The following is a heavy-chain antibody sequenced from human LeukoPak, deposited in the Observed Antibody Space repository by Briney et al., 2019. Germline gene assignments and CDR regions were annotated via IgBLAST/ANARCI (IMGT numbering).Heavy chain of an antibody. CDR1: GGSFSGYY. Sequence: SETLSLTCAVYGGSFSGYYWSWIRQPPGKGLEWIGEINHSGSTNYNPSLKSRVTISVDTSKNQFSLKLSSVTAADTAVYYCARRQNFWSGYYGWFDPWGQGTLVTVSS. V-gene: IGHV4-34*01. D-gene: IGHD3-3*01. J-gene: IGHJ5*02. CDR3: ARRQNFWSGYYGWFDP. CDR2: INHSGST.